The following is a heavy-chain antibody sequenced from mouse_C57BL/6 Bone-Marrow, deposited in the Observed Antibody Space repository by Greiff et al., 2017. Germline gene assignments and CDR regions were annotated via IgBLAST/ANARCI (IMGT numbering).Heavy chain of an antibody. Sequence: QVQLQQPGAELVKPGASVKLSCKASGYTFTSYWMHWVKQRPGQGLEWIGMIHPNSGSTNYNEKFKSKATLTVDKSSSTAYMQLSSLTSEDSAVYYCARWGVVPYFDVWGTGTTVTGSS. D-gene: IGHD1-1*01. CDR2: IHPNSGST. V-gene: IGHV1-64*01. CDR1: GYTFTSYW. CDR3: ARWGVVPYFDV. J-gene: IGHJ1*03.